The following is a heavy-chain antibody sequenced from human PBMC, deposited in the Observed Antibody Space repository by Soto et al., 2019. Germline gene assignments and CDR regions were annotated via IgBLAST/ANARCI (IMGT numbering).Heavy chain of an antibody. CDR1: GGTFSSYA. Sequence: ASVKVSCKASGGTFSSYAISWVRQAPGQGLEWMGGIIPIFGTANYAQKFQGRVTITADKSTSTAYMELSSLRSEDTAVYYCASVDIVVVVAAIPNNYYYYGMDVWGQGTTVTV. D-gene: IGHD2-15*01. CDR2: IIPIFGTA. CDR3: ASVDIVVVVAAIPNNYYYYGMDV. V-gene: IGHV1-69*06. J-gene: IGHJ6*02.